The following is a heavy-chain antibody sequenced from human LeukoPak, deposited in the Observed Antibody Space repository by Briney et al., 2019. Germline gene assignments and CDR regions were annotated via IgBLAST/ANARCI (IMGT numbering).Heavy chain of an antibody. CDR3: AAGGYHILTGHKADA. D-gene: IGHD3-9*01. J-gene: IGHJ5*02. CDR2: ITHGGNT. V-gene: IGHV4-34*01. Sequence: SETLSLTCTVSGGSISSYYWSWIRQHPGKGLEWIWEITHGGNTNYNPSLKSRVTISVDTSKSQFSLKLSSVTAADTAVYYCAAGGYHILTGHKADAWGQGTLVTVSS. CDR1: GGSISSYY.